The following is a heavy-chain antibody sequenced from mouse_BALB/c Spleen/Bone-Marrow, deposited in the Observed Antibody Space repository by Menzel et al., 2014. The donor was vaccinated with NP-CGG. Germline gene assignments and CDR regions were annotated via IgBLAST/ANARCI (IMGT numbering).Heavy chain of an antibody. D-gene: IGHD4-1*01. J-gene: IGHJ2*01. CDR1: GFTSSSFG. Sequence: EVQLVESGGGLVQPGGSRKLSCAASGFTSSSFGMHWVRQAPEKGLEWVAYISSGSSPIFYANTVKGRFTISRDNPKNTLFLQMTSLRSEDTAMYYCTRGGNWEDFDYWGQGTTLTVSS. V-gene: IGHV5-17*02. CDR3: TRGGNWEDFDY. CDR2: ISSGSSPI.